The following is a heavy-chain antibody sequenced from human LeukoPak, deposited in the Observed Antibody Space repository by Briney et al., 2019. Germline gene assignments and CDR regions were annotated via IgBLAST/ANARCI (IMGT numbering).Heavy chain of an antibody. CDR3: ARGRGRPFDY. CDR1: GGSISSYY. Sequence: SETLSLTCTVSGGSISSYYWSWIRQPPGKGLEWIGYIYYSGSTNYNPSLKSRVTISVDTSKNQFSLRLSSVAAADTAVYYCARGRGRPFDYWGQGTLVTVSS. CDR2: IYYSGST. V-gene: IGHV4-59*01. J-gene: IGHJ4*02.